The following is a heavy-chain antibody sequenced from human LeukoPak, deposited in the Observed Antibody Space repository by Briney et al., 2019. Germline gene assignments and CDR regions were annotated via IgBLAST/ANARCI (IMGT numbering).Heavy chain of an antibody. CDR3: AKAMVRGVIGAFDY. CDR1: GFTFSSYG. Sequence: GGSLRLSCAASGFTFSSYGMHWARQAPGKGLEWVAVISYDGSNKYYADSVKGRFTISRDNSKNTLYLQMNSLRAEDTAVYYCAKAMVRGVIGAFDYWGQGTLVTVSS. J-gene: IGHJ4*02. D-gene: IGHD3-10*01. V-gene: IGHV3-30*18. CDR2: ISYDGSNK.